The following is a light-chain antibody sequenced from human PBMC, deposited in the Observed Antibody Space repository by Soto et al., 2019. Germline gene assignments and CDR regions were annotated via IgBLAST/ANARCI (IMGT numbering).Light chain of an antibody. V-gene: IGKV3-11*01. CDR1: QSLTSF. CDR2: DTS. Sequence: EIVLTQSPAILSLSPGVRATLSCRASQSLTSFLPWYQHKPGQPPRHLIYDTSRRAPGVPARFSGSGSGTHFTLTIGSLEPEDFAIYYCQHRSNWPLFTFGPGTRVDIK. J-gene: IGKJ3*01. CDR3: QHRSNWPLFT.